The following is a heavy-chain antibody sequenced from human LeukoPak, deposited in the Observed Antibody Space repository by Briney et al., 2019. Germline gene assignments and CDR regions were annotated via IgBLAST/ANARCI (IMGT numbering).Heavy chain of an antibody. CDR2: ISSSGSTI. CDR3: AREMGYDILTGYKLGFDY. CDR1: GFTFSSYE. Sequence: GGSLRLSCAASGFTFSSYEMNWVRRAPGKGLEWVSYISSSGSTIYYADSVKGRFTISRDNAKNSLYLQMNSLRAEDTAVYYCAREMGYDILTGYKLGFDYWGQGTLVTVSS. V-gene: IGHV3-48*03. D-gene: IGHD3-9*01. J-gene: IGHJ4*02.